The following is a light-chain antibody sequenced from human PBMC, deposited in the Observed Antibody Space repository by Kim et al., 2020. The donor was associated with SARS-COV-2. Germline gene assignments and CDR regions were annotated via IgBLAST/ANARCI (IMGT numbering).Light chain of an antibody. CDR3: QQYDSSPCT. J-gene: IGKJ2*02. V-gene: IGKV3-20*01. CDR2: DTS. CDR1: QSVSSNS. Sequence: LSPGERATLSCRASQSVSSNSLSWYQQKPGQAPRLLIYDTSSRATGIPDRFSGSGSGTDFSLTITRLEPEDFAIYYCQQYDSSPCTFGQGTKLE.